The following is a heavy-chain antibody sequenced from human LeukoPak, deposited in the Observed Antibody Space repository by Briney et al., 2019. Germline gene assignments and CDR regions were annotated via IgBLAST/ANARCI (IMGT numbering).Heavy chain of an antibody. D-gene: IGHD6-13*01. CDR1: GGSIISSSSYY. J-gene: IGHJ4*02. CDR3: ARQRIAAAGPDY. V-gene: IGHV4-39*01. Sequence: PSETLSLACTVSGGSIISSSSYYWGWIRQPPGKGLEWIGSIYHSGSPNYNPSLKRLVTISVDTSKNQFSLKLSSVTAADAAVYYCARQRIAAAGPDYWGQGTLVTVSS. CDR2: IYHSGSP.